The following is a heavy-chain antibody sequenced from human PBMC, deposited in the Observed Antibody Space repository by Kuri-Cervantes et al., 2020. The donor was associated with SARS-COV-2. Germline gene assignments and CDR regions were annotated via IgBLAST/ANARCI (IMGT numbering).Heavy chain of an antibody. Sequence: SETLSLTCTVSGGSISSYYWSWIRQPPGKGLEWIGYIYYSGSTNYNPSLKSRVTISVDTSKNQFSLKLSSVTAADTAVYYCARGRRLRFLEWLGFDPWGQGTLVTVSS. CDR1: GGSISSYY. CDR2: IYYSGST. J-gene: IGHJ5*02. V-gene: IGHV4-59*12. D-gene: IGHD3-3*01. CDR3: ARGRRLRFLEWLGFDP.